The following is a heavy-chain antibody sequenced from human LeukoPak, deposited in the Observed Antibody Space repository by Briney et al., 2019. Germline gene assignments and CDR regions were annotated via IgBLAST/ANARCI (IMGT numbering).Heavy chain of an antibody. CDR1: GGSISSYY. CDR2: IYYSGST. V-gene: IGHV4-59*08. D-gene: IGHD3-3*01. J-gene: IGHJ4*02. CDR3: ASHDHYDFWTL. Sequence: PSETLSLTCTVSGGSISSYYWSWIRQPPGKGLEWIGYIYYSGSTNYNPSLKSRVTISVDTSKNQFSLKLSSVTAADTAVYYCASHDHYDFWTLWGQGTWSPSPQ.